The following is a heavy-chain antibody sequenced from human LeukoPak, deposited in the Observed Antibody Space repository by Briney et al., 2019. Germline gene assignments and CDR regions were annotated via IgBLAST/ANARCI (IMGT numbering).Heavy chain of an antibody. J-gene: IGHJ3*02. CDR2: IYYSGST. CDR1: AGSISSSSYS. D-gene: IGHD3-22*01. V-gene: IGHV4-39*07. CDR3: ARDRYYYDSSGDAFDI. Sequence: SETLSLTCTVSAGSISSSSYSWGWIRQPPGKGLEWIGSIYYSGSTYYNPSLKSRVTISVDTSKNQFSLKLSSVTAADTAVYYCARDRYYYDSSGDAFDIWGQGTMVTVSS.